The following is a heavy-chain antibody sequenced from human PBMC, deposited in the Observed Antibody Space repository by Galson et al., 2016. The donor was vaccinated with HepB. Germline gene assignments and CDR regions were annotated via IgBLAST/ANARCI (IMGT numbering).Heavy chain of an antibody. V-gene: IGHV3-11*06. D-gene: IGHD6-13*01. CDR2: ISYNARYT. CDR1: GFMFSDCP. Sequence: SLRLSCAASGFMFSDCPMSWIRQAPGKGLEWLSYISYNARYTNYTDSVKGRFTISRDNVKNSLYLQMNSLRAEDTAVYYCARGRGSSWYYFDNWGQGTLVTVSS. CDR3: ARGRGSSWYYFDN. J-gene: IGHJ4*02.